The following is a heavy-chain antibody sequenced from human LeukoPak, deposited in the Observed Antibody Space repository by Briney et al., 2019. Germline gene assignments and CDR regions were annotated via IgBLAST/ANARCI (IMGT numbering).Heavy chain of an antibody. CDR1: GGSISSGSHY. V-gene: IGHV4-61*09. Sequence: SQTLSLTCTVSGGSISSGSHYWSWIRQPAGKGLEWIGHVYTSGNTNYNPSLKSRVTISLDTSKNQFSLKLSSVTAADMAVYFCARNLVEAPRPPGYVYYYMDVWGKGTTATVSS. J-gene: IGHJ6*03. CDR3: ARNLVEAPRPPGYVYYYMDV. D-gene: IGHD6-6*01. CDR2: VYTSGNT.